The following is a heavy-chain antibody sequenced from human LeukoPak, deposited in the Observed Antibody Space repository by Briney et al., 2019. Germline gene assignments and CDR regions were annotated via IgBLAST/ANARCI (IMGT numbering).Heavy chain of an antibody. CDR3: ARRRKSHCSSTSCYESLAFDI. J-gene: IGHJ3*02. V-gene: IGHV5-51*01. D-gene: IGHD2-2*01. Sequence: GESLKISCKGSGYSFTSYWIGWVRQMPGKGLEWTGIIYPGDSDTRYSPSFQGQVTISADKSISTAYLQWSSLKASDTAMYYCARRRKSHCSSTSCYESLAFDIRGQGTMVTVSS. CDR2: IYPGDSDT. CDR1: GYSFTSYW.